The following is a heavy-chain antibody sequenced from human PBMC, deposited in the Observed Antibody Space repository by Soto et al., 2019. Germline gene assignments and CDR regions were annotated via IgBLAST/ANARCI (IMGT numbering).Heavy chain of an antibody. V-gene: IGHV3-30*18. CDR1: GFIFSKYG. CDR3: AKDLGSGKPYYYYAMDV. CDR2: ISYDGSNK. Sequence: GGSLRLSGAASGFIFSKYGMHWVRQAPGKGLEWVAVISYDGSNKYYAESVKGRFIISRDKSENTLYLQMNSLRAEDTALYYCAKDLGSGKPYYYYAMDVWGQGTTVTVSS. D-gene: IGHD3-10*01. J-gene: IGHJ6*02.